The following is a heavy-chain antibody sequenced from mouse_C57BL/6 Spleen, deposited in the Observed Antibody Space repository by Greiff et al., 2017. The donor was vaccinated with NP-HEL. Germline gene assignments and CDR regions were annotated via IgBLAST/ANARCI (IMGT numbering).Heavy chain of an antibody. J-gene: IGHJ4*01. Sequence: QVQLQQSGAELVRPGTSVKVSCKASGYAFTNYLIEWVKQRPGQGLEWIGVINPGSGGTNYNEKFKGKATLTADKSSSTAYMQLSSLTSEDSAVYFCARSPASYAMDYWGQGTSVTVSS. CDR3: ARSPASYAMDY. CDR1: GYAFTNYL. CDR2: INPGSGGT. V-gene: IGHV1-54*01.